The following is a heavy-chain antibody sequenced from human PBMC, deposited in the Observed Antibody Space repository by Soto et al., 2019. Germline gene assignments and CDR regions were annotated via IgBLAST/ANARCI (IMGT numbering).Heavy chain of an antibody. CDR2: IKQDGSEM. CDR3: ACLHCSSTSCYWYSSSWYVGY. D-gene: IGHD2-2*01. Sequence: GGSLRLSCAASGFTFSSNWMSWVRQAPGKGLEWVANIKQDGSEMYYVDSVKGRFTISRDNAKNSLYLQMNSLRAEDTAVYYCACLHCSSTSCYWYSSSWYVGYWGQGTLVTVSS. CDR1: GFTFSSNW. V-gene: IGHV3-7*01. J-gene: IGHJ4*02.